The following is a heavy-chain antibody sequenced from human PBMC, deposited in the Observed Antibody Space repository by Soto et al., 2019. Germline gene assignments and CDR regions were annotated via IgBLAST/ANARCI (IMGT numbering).Heavy chain of an antibody. CDR1: GFTFSSYA. Sequence: VQLLESGGGLVQPGGSLRLSCTASGFTFSSYAIGWVRQAPGKGLEWVSVISANGRSTYYADSVKGRFTISRDNSKNTLYLQMNSLRAEDTALYYCARDFHDYDFWSGYYTSFDYWGQGTLVTVSS. V-gene: IGHV3-23*01. CDR2: ISANGRST. D-gene: IGHD3-3*01. CDR3: ARDFHDYDFWSGYYTSFDY. J-gene: IGHJ4*02.